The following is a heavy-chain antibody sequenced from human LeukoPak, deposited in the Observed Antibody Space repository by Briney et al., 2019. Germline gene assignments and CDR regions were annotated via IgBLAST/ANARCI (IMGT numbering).Heavy chain of an antibody. CDR1: GYTFTSYD. V-gene: IGHV1-8*01. CDR2: MNPNSGNT. CDR3: AKSTVVVVAATPGLYYGMDV. J-gene: IGHJ6*02. Sequence: GASVKVSCKASGYTFTSYDINWVRQATGQGLEWMGWMNPNSGNTGYAQKFQGRVTMTRNTSISTAYMELSSLRSEDTAVYYCAKSTVVVVAATPGLYYGMDVWGQGTTVTVSS. D-gene: IGHD2-15*01.